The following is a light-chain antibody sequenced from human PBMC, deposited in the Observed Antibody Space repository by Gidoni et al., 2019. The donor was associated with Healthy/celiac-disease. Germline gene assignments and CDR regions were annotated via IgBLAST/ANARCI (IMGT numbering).Light chain of an antibody. V-gene: IGKV3-20*01. Sequence: VYTLSPGTLSLSPGERATLSCRASQSVSSRYLAWYQQKPGQATRLLIYGAYSRAASIPGMFGGGESGTDFTLTISRLEPEVVAVYYCQQYGRSAYTFXXXTKLEIK. J-gene: IGKJ2*01. CDR2: GAY. CDR3: QQYGRSAYT. CDR1: QSVSSRY.